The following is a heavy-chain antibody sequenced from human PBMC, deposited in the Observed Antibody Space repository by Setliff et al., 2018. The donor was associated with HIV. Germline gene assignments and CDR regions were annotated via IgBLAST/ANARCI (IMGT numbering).Heavy chain of an antibody. CDR2: IIPIFGTA. J-gene: IGHJ4*02. CDR3: ARGYNWNYPLDY. CDR1: GDTFSSYA. Sequence: SVKVSCKASGDTFSSYALSWVRQAPGQGLEWMGGIIPIFGTANYAQKFQGRVTITADKSTSTAYMDLSSLRSEDTAVYYCARGYNWNYPLDYWGQGTLVTVSS. D-gene: IGHD1-7*01. V-gene: IGHV1-69*06.